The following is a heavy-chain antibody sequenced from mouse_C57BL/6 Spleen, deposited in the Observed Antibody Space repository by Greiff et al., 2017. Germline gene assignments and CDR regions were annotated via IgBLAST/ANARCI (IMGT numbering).Heavy chain of an antibody. CDR3: ASGFYYGSTYPDDAMDY. Sequence: VQLQQSGAELAKPGASVKLSCKASGYTFTSYWMHWVKQRPGQGLEWIGYINPSSGYTKYNQKFKGKATLTADKSSSTAYMQLSSLTSEDSAVYSCASGFYYGSTYPDDAMDYWGQGTSVTVSS. V-gene: IGHV1-7*01. J-gene: IGHJ4*01. CDR1: GYTFTSYW. D-gene: IGHD1-1*01. CDR2: INPSSGYT.